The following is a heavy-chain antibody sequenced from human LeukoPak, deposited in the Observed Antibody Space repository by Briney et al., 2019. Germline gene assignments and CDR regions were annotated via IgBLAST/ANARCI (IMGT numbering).Heavy chain of an antibody. CDR1: GYTFTSYG. CDR3: ARAMYYYGSGSYPPFDY. Sequence: ASVKVSCKASGYTFTSYGISWVRQAPGQGLEWMGWISAYNGNTNYAQKLQGRVTMTTDTSTSTAYMELRSLKSDDTAVYYCARAMYYYGSGSYPPFDYWGQGTLVTVSS. CDR2: ISAYNGNT. D-gene: IGHD3-10*01. V-gene: IGHV1-18*01. J-gene: IGHJ4*02.